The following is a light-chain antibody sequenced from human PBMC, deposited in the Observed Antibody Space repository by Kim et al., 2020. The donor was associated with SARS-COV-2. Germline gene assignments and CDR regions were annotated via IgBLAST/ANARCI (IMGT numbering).Light chain of an antibody. V-gene: IGLV3-21*04. CDR3: QVWDSSTV. Sequence: SYELTQPPSVSVAPGKTARITCGGNNIGSKSVHWYQQKPGQAPVLVIYYDNDRPSGIPERFCGSNSGNTATLTISRVEAGDEADYYCQVWDSSTVFGGGT. J-gene: IGLJ2*01. CDR2: YDN. CDR1: NIGSKS.